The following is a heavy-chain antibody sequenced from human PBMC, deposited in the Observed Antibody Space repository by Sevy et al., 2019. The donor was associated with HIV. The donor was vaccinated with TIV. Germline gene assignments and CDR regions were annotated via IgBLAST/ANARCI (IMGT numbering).Heavy chain of an antibody. CDR1: GGTFSSYA. V-gene: IGHV1-69*13. J-gene: IGHJ5*02. CDR2: IIPIFGTA. Sequence: ASVKVSCKASGGTFSSYAISWVRQAPGQGLEWMGGIIPIFGTANYAQKFQGRVTITADESTSTAYMELSSLGSEDTAVYYCARVRNMIFGVVSKMVWFDAWGQGTLVTVCS. CDR3: ARVRNMIFGVVSKMVWFDA. D-gene: IGHD3-3*01.